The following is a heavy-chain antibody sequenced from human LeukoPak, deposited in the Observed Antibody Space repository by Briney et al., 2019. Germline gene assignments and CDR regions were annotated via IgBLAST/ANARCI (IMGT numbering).Heavy chain of an antibody. J-gene: IGHJ4*02. CDR1: GFTFDDYA. CDR3: AKGLYYYDSSGPNDY. CDR2: ISWNSGSI. V-gene: IGHV3-9*01. D-gene: IGHD3-22*01. Sequence: SGGSLGLSCAASGFTFDDYAMHWVRQVPGKGLEWVSGISWNSGSIGYADSVKGRFTISRDYAKNSLYLQMNSLRPEDTALYYCAKGLYYYDSSGPNDYWGQGTLVTVSS.